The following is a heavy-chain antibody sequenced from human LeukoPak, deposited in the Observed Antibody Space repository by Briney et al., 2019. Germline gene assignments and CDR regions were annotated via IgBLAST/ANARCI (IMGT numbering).Heavy chain of an antibody. J-gene: IGHJ4*02. CDR1: GYTFTNYD. CDR3: ARAGTGYSSSWYGY. Sequence: ASVKVSCKASGYTFTNYDINWVRQAPGQGLEWMGWMNPNSGNTGYAQKFQGRVTMTRNTSISTAYMELSSLRSEDTAVYYCARAGTGYSSSWYGYWGQGTLVTVSS. V-gene: IGHV1-8*01. D-gene: IGHD6-13*01. CDR2: MNPNSGNT.